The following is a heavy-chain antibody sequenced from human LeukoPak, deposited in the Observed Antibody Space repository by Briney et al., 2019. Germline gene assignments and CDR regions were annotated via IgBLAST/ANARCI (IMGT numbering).Heavy chain of an antibody. CDR3: ARRIVGVIDAFDY. CDR1: GGSISSPISY. V-gene: IGHV4-39*01. J-gene: IGHJ4*02. D-gene: IGHD1-26*01. Sequence: SETLSLTCTVSGGSISSPISYWGWIRQPPGKGLEWIATVLHSGATFYSPSLEGRLTISIDTSTNQFSLKVTSMTAADTAVYYCARRIVGVIDAFDYWGQGALVTVSS. CDR2: VLHSGAT.